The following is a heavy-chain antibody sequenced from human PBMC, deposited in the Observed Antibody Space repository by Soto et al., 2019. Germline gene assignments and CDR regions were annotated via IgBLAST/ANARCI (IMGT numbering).Heavy chain of an antibody. V-gene: IGHV3-30*18. CDR1: GFTFSSYG. J-gene: IGHJ5*02. CDR2: ISYDGSNK. D-gene: IGHD1-26*01. CDR3: AKGSGSPMGGWFDP. Sequence: GGSLRLSCAASGFTFSSYGMHWVRQAPGKGLEWVAVISYDGSNKYYADSVKDRFTISRDNSKNTLYLQMNSLRAEDTAVYYCAKGSGSPMGGWFDPWGQGTLVTVSS.